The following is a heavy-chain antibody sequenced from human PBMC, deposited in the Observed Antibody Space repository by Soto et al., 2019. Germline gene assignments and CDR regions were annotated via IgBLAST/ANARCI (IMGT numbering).Heavy chain of an antibody. D-gene: IGHD3-3*02. CDR1: GGSFTGYY. V-gene: IGHV4-34*01. CDR2: INYRGSS. Sequence: QVQLQQWGAGLLKPSETLSLTCAVYGGSFTGYYWTWIRQTPGKGLEWIGEINYRGSSYYNPSLESRISMAVDTAKNQFSLKLSSVTAADTAVYFCVRGQPHRITIFEVVIRSYHYGMDVWGQGTTVTVSS. CDR3: VRGQPHRITIFEVVIRSYHYGMDV. J-gene: IGHJ6*02.